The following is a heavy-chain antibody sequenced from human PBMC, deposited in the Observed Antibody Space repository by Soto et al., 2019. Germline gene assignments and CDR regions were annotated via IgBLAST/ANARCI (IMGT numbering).Heavy chain of an antibody. Sequence: GGSLRLSCAASGFTFSSYAMHWVRQAPGKGLEWVAVISYDGSNKYYADSVKGRFTISRDNSKNTLYLQMNSLRAEDTAVYYCARDPESTFDRLLTLTDYWGQGTLVTVSS. CDR2: ISYDGSNK. D-gene: IGHD3-3*02. J-gene: IGHJ4*02. CDR3: ARDPESTFDRLLTLTDY. CDR1: GFTFSSYA. V-gene: IGHV3-30-3*01.